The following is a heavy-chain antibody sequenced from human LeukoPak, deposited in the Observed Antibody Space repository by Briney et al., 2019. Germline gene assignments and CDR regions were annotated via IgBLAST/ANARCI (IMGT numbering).Heavy chain of an antibody. D-gene: IGHD2-15*01. V-gene: IGHV1-3*01. Sequence: ASVKVSCKASGYTFTSYAMHWVRQAPGQRPEWMGWINAGNGNTKYSQKFQGRVTITRDTSASTAYMELSSLRSEDTAVYYCAREIGYCSGGSCYLDYWGQGTLVTVSS. CDR3: AREIGYCSGGSCYLDY. CDR1: GYTFTSYA. CDR2: INAGNGNT. J-gene: IGHJ4*03.